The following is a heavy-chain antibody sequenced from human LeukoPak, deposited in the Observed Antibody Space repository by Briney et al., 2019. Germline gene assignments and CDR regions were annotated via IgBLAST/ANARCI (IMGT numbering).Heavy chain of an antibody. V-gene: IGHV1-8*02. CDR2: MNPNSGNT. CDR1: GGTFSSYA. D-gene: IGHD6-19*01. CDR3: ARVERQWLVQIIDY. Sequence: ASVKVSCKASGGTFSSYAINWVRQATGQGLEWMGWMNPNSGNTGYAQKFQGRVTMTRNTTISTAYMELSSLRSEDTAVYYCARVERQWLVQIIDYWGQGTLVTVSS. J-gene: IGHJ4*02.